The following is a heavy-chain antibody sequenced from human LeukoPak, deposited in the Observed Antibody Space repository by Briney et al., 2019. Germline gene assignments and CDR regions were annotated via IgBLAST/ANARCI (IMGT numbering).Heavy chain of an antibody. J-gene: IGHJ4*02. D-gene: IGHD3-22*01. CDR3: ARVDYYDSSGYYSVGGYFDY. Sequence: SETLSLTCTVSGGSISSGSYYWSWIRQPAGKGLEWIVRIYTSGSTNYNPSLKRRVTISVDTSKNQFSLKLSSVTAADTAVYYCARVDYYDSSGYYSVGGYFDYWGQGTLVTVSS. V-gene: IGHV4-61*02. CDR1: GGSISSGSYY. CDR2: IYTSGST.